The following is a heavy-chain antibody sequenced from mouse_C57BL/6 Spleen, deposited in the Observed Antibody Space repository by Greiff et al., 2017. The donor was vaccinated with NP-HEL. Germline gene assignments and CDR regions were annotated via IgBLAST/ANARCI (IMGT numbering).Heavy chain of an antibody. CDR1: GFTFSDYG. V-gene: IGHV5-17*01. CDR2: ISSGSSTI. CDR3: ARGAYYSNYGYFDV. J-gene: IGHJ1*03. D-gene: IGHD2-5*01. Sequence: EVHLVESGGGLVKPGGSLKLSCAASGFTFSDYGMHWVRQAPEKGLEWVAYISSGSSTIYYADTVKGRFTISRDNAKNTLFLQMTSLRSEDTAMYYCARGAYYSNYGYFDVWGTGTTVTVSS.